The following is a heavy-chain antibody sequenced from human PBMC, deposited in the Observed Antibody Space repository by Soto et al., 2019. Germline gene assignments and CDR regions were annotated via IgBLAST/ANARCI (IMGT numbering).Heavy chain of an antibody. D-gene: IGHD3-10*01. CDR1: GGTFSDSV. CDR2: IVPIFGKA. J-gene: IGHJ4*02. CDR3: ARGRDGSNYYLDY. V-gene: IGHV1-69*13. Sequence: SVKVSCKASGGTFSDSVTSWVRQAPGQGLEWMGGIVPIFGKANLAEKFQDRVTITADESTSTAYMELSSLRSDDSAVYYCARGRDGSNYYLDYWGQGPLVTVSS.